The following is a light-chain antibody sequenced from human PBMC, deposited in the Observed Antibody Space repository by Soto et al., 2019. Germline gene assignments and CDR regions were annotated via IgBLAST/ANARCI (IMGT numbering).Light chain of an antibody. CDR2: DVS. J-gene: IGLJ2*01. CDR3: CSYAGSYTPVV. Sequence: QSVLTQPRSVSGSPGQSVTISCTGTSSDVGGYNYVSWYQQYPGKAPKLMIYDVSKRPSGVPDRFSGSKSGNTASLTISGLQAEDEADYYCCSYAGSYTPVVFGGGTKVTVL. CDR1: SSDVGGYNY. V-gene: IGLV2-11*01.